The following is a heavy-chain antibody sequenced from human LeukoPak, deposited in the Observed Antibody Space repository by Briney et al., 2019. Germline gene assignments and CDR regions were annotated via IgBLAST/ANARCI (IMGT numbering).Heavy chain of an antibody. CDR1: GFTFSSYS. V-gene: IGHV3-21*01. CDR3: ARAWYYYDSSGYPIGY. Sequence: GGSRRLSCAASGFTFSSYSMNWVRQAPGKGLEWVSSISSSSSYIYYADSVKGRFTISRDNAKNSLYLQMNSLRAEDTAVYYCARAWYYYDSSGYPIGYWGQGTLVTVSS. J-gene: IGHJ4*02. D-gene: IGHD3-22*01. CDR2: ISSSSSYI.